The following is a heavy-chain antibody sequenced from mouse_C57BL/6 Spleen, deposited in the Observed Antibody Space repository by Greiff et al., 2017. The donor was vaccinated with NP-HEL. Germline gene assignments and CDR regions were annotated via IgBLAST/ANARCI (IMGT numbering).Heavy chain of an antibody. CDR1: GYTFTSYW. CDR3: ARCGVGSSPYWYFDV. V-gene: IGHV1-55*01. D-gene: IGHD1-1*01. Sequence: QVQLQQPGAELVKPGASVKMSCKASGYTFTSYWITWVKQRPGQGLEWIGDIYPGSGGTNYNEKFKSKATLTVDTSSSTAYMQLSSLTSEDSAVYYCARCGVGSSPYWYFDVWGTGTTVTVSS. J-gene: IGHJ1*03. CDR2: IYPGSGGT.